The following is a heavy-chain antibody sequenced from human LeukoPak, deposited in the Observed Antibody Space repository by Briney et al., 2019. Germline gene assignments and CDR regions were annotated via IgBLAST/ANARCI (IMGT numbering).Heavy chain of an antibody. J-gene: IGHJ4*02. Sequence: GGSLRLSCAASGFTFSSYSMNWVRQASGKGLEWVSSISSGSSDKYYADSVKGRFTISRDNAKSSLFLQMNSLRAEDTAVYYCARVSSGITHNGWGRGTLVTVSP. V-gene: IGHV3-21*01. D-gene: IGHD3-10*01. CDR2: ISSGSSDK. CDR3: ARVSSGITHNG. CDR1: GFTFSSYS.